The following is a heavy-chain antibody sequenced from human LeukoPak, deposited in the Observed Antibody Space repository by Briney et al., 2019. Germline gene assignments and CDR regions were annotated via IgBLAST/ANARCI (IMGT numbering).Heavy chain of an antibody. CDR2: ISAYNGNT. CDR3: ARDRRTARAAGSWFDP. CDR1: GYTFTSYG. V-gene: IGHV1-18*01. Sequence: ASVKVSCKASGYTFTSYGISWVRQAPGQGLEWMGWISAYNGNTNYAQKLQGRVTMTTDTSTSTAYMELRSLRSDGTAVYYCARDRRTARAAGSWFDPWGQGTLVTVSS. J-gene: IGHJ5*02. D-gene: IGHD2-15*01.